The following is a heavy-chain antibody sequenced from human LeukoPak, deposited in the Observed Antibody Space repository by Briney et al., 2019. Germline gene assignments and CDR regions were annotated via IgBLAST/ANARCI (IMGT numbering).Heavy chain of an antibody. Sequence: ASVKVSCKASGYAFTSYYIHWVRQAPGQGLEWMGWINPNSGGTNYAQKFQGRVTMTRDTSISTAYMELSSLRSDDTAVYYCARDVGYYGSGSYYNPNYYYYYMDVWGKGTTVTVSS. V-gene: IGHV1-2*02. CDR2: INPNSGGT. J-gene: IGHJ6*03. CDR3: ARDVGYYGSGSYYNPNYYYYYMDV. D-gene: IGHD3-10*01. CDR1: GYAFTSYY.